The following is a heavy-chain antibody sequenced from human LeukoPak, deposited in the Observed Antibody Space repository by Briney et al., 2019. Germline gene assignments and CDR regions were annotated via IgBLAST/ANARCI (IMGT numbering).Heavy chain of an antibody. CDR3: ARRTVVLDY. Sequence: SETLSLTCTVSGVSINTYFWSWIRQPPGKGLEWIGYVYYNGITNYNPSLKSRVTISVDTSKNQFSLRLTSVTAADTAVYYCARRTVVLDYWGQGTLVTVSS. J-gene: IGHJ4*02. D-gene: IGHD4-23*01. CDR2: VYYNGIT. V-gene: IGHV4-59*08. CDR1: GVSINTYF.